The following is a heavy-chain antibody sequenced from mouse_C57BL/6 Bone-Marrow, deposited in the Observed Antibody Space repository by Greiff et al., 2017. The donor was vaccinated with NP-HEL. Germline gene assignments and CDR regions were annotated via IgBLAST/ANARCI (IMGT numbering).Heavy chain of an antibody. Sequence: EVQLQQSGTVLARPGASVKMSCKTSGYTFTSYWMHWVKQRPGQGLEWIGAIYPGNSDTSYNQKFKGKAKLTAVTSASTAYMELSSLTNEDSAVYYCTKGGITTVVEGDWYFDVWGTGTTVTVSS. CDR3: TKGGITTVVEGDWYFDV. V-gene: IGHV1-5*01. CDR2: IYPGNSDT. D-gene: IGHD1-1*01. CDR1: GYTFTSYW. J-gene: IGHJ1*03.